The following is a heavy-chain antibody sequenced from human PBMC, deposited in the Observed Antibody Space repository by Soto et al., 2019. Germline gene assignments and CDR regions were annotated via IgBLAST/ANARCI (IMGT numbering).Heavy chain of an antibody. D-gene: IGHD5-12*01. Sequence: SETLSLTCTVSGGSISSGDYYWSWIRQPPGKGLVWIGYIYYSGRTYYNPSFKSRVTISVDTSKNQFSLKLSSVTAADTAVYYCASYPPGYSGYARDYWGQGTLVTVSS. V-gene: IGHV4-30-4*02. CDR2: IYYSGRT. CDR1: GGSISSGDYY. CDR3: ASYPPGYSGYARDY. J-gene: IGHJ4*02.